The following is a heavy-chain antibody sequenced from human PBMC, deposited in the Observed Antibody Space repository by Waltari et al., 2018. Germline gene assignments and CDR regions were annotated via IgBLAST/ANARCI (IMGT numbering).Heavy chain of an antibody. CDR2: INHSGST. CDR3: ARGQVVAASMGWFDP. CDR1: GGSFSGYY. D-gene: IGHD2-15*01. J-gene: IGHJ5*02. V-gene: IGHV4-34*01. Sequence: QVQLQQWGAGLLKPSETLSLTCAVYGGSFSGYYWSWIRQPPGKGLEWIGEINHSGSTNDNPSLKSRVTISVDTSKNQFSLKLGSVTAADTAVYYCARGQVVAASMGWFDPWGQGTLVTVSS.